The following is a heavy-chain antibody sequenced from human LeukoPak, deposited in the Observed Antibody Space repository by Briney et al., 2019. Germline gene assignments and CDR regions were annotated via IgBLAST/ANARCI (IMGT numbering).Heavy chain of an antibody. Sequence: SETLSLTCTVSGGSISSSSYYWGWIRQPPGKGLEWIGSIDYSGSTYYNPSLKSRVTISVDTSKNQFSLKLSSVTAADTAVYYCARVGDYNDSSGYCFDYWGQGTLVTVSS. V-gene: IGHV4-39*07. CDR3: ARVGDYNDSSGYCFDY. D-gene: IGHD3-22*01. CDR1: GGSISSSSYY. J-gene: IGHJ4*02. CDR2: IDYSGST.